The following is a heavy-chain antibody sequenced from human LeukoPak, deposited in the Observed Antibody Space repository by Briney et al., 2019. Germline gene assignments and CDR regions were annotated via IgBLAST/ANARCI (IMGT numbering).Heavy chain of an antibody. D-gene: IGHD6-19*01. CDR3: AREPPPSIAVAGTPPDDY. CDR1: GYTFTSYY. Sequence: ASVKVSCKASGYTFTSYYMHWVRQAPGQGLEWMGIINPSGGSTSYAQKFQGRVTMTRDTSTSTVYMELSSLRSEDTAVYYCAREPPPSIAVAGTPPDDYWGQGTLVTVSS. CDR2: INPSGGST. V-gene: IGHV1-46*01. J-gene: IGHJ4*02.